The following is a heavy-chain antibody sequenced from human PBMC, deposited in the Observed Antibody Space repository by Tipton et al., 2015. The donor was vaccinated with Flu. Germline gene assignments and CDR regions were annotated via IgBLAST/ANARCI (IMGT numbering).Heavy chain of an antibody. CDR2: FYYGGDT. J-gene: IGHJ5*02. CDR3: ARQALVRDIDTYNWFDP. Sequence: TLSLTCTVSGDSINSGGFHWGWIRPPPGRGLEWIGSFYYGGDTYYNPSLKSPVTLSGATSKNQFSLRLNSVTAADTAIYYCARQALVRDIDTYNWFDPWGQGTLVTVSS. V-gene: IGHV4-39*01. D-gene: IGHD5-12*01. CDR1: GDSINSGGFH.